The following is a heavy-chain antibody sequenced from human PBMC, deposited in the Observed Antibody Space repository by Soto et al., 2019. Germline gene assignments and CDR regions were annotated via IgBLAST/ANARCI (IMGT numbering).Heavy chain of an antibody. V-gene: IGHV3-23*01. CDR1: GFTFSSYA. J-gene: IGHJ4*02. D-gene: IGHD3-22*01. Sequence: VGSLRLSCAASGFTFSSYAMSWVRQAPGKGLEWVSAISGSGNSPYYADSVKGRFTISRDNSRNTLYLQMSSLRAEDAAVYYCAKEYYFDTSGYFPFDYWGQGTLVTVSS. CDR2: ISGSGNSP. CDR3: AKEYYFDTSGYFPFDY.